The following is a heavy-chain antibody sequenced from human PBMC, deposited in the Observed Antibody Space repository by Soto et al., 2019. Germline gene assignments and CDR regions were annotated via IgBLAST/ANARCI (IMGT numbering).Heavy chain of an antibody. CDR1: GFTFSSHW. V-gene: IGHV3-7*04. CDR3: AKDVR. CDR2: IKGDGSEK. J-gene: IGHJ4*02. Sequence: EVHLVESGGDLVQPGGSLRLSCAASGFTFSSHWMSWVRQAPGKGLEWVANIKGDGSEKYYVDSVKGRFTISRDNAKNSLFLQMNSLRVEDTALYCCAKDVRWGQGTLVTVSS.